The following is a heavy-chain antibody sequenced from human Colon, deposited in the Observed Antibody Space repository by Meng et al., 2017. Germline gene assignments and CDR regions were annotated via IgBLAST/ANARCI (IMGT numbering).Heavy chain of an antibody. CDR3: ARDASPNRQLYAFDM. CDR1: GCSIRSDY. CDR2: ISTSGST. J-gene: IGHJ3*02. V-gene: IGHV4-4*07. Sequence: SETLSLTCTVSGCSIRSDYWSWIRQPAGKGLEWIGRISTSGSTDYNTTLRSPVIMPVDTSKKQFCLKLSSVTAADTAVYYCARDASPNRQLYAFDMWGQGTVVTVSS. D-gene: IGHD1-1*01.